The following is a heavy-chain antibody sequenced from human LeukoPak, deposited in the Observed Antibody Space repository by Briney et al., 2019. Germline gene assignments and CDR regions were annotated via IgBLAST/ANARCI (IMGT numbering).Heavy chain of an antibody. CDR3: AKDGAYSSSSEADY. J-gene: IGHJ4*02. V-gene: IGHV3-23*01. CDR2: ISGSGGST. D-gene: IGHD6-6*01. Sequence: GGSLRLSCAASGFTSTNYAMSGVRQAPGKGLEWVSAISGSGGSTYYADSVKGRFTISRDNSKNTLYLQMNSLRAEDTAVYYCAKDGAYSSSSEADYWGQGTLVTVSS. CDR1: GFTSTNYA.